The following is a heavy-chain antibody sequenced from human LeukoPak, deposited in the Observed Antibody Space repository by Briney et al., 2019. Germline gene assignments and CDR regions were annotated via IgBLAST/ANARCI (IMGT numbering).Heavy chain of an antibody. CDR3: ARAHSLKVVVPAANWFDP. CDR2: ISAYNGNT. V-gene: IGHV1-18*01. CDR1: GYAFTSYG. J-gene: IGHJ5*02. D-gene: IGHD2-2*01. Sequence: ASVKVSCKASGYAFTSYGISWVRQAPGQGLEWMGWISAYNGNTNYAQNLQGRVTMTTDTSTSTAYMELRSLRSDDTAVYYCARAHSLKVVVPAANWFDPWGQGTLVTVSS.